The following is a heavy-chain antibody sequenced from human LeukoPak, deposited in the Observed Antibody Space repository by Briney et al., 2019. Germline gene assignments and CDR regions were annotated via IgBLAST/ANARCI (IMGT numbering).Heavy chain of an antibody. Sequence: GGSLRLSCAASGFTFSSYSMNWVRQAPGKGLEWVSSISSSSSYIYYADSVKGRFTISRDNAKNSLYLQMNSLRAEDTAVYYCARDYRGYSYGTVFDYWGQGTLVTVSS. CDR3: ARDYRGYSYGTVFDY. J-gene: IGHJ4*02. CDR1: GFTFSSYS. D-gene: IGHD5-18*01. V-gene: IGHV3-21*01. CDR2: ISSSSSYI.